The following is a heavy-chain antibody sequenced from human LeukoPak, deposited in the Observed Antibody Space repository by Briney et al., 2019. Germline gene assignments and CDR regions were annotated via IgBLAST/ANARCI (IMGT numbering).Heavy chain of an antibody. CDR1: GFTVSSNS. J-gene: IGHJ4*02. CDR3: ARDRGAAAGSFDY. V-gene: IGHV3-53*01. CDR2: ICSDNT. D-gene: IGHD6-13*01. Sequence: GGSLRLSCTVSGFTVSSNSMSWVRQAPGKGLEWVSFICSDNTHYSDSVKGRFTISRDNSKNTLYLQMNSLRAEDTAVYYCARDRGAAAGSFDYWGQGALVTVSS.